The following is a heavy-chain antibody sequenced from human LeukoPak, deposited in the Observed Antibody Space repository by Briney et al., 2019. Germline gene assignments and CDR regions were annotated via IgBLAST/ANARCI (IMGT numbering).Heavy chain of an antibody. CDR1: GFTFSSYS. D-gene: IGHD2-15*01. CDR2: IWYDGSNK. V-gene: IGHV3-33*06. Sequence: PGGSLRLSCAASGFTFSSYSMNWVRQAPGKGLEWVAVIWYDGSNKYYADSVKGRFTISRDNSKNTLYLQMNSLRAEDTAVYYCAKAPYCSGGSCYYYYYMDVWGKGTTVTVSS. J-gene: IGHJ6*03. CDR3: AKAPYCSGGSCYYYYYMDV.